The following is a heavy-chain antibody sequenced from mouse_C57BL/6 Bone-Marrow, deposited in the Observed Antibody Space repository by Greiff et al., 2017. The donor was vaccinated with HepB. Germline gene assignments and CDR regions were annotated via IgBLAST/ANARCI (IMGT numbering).Heavy chain of an antibody. V-gene: IGHV5-4*01. CDR2: ISDAGSYT. J-gene: IGHJ3*01. CDR3: ASRSGGLAF. CDR1: GFTFSSYA. Sequence: EVHLEEPGGGLVKPGGSLKLSCTASGFTFSSYAMSWVSQTPEKRLEWVATISDAGSYTNYTENVKGRSTITRDNAKNQPYLQLSHLTSEDTAIYYCASRSGGLAFWGPGTLVTVSA.